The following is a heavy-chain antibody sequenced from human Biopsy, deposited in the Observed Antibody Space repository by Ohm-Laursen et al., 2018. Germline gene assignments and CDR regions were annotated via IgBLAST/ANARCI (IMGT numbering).Heavy chain of an antibody. CDR1: GKTFSDCQ. CDR3: GNEVHGRDY. D-gene: IGHD2-15*01. CDR2: INQAGTN. Sequence: GTLSLTCTVFGKTFSDCQWSWIRQPPGKGLEWIGQINQAGTNNYNPSLKSRVSISADASKYDFSLRLTSVTAADTAVYLCGNEVHGRDYWGLGAQVTVSS. J-gene: IGHJ4*02. V-gene: IGHV4-34*08.